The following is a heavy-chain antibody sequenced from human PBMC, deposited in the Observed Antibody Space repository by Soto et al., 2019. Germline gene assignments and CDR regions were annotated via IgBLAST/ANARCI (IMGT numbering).Heavy chain of an antibody. CDR3: ARPGIAADPWWFDP. CDR1: CCSISSYY. Sequence: SETLALTCTFPCCSISSYYWRWIRQPPGKGLEWIGYIYYSGSTNYNPTLKSRVTISVDTSKNQFSLQLSSVTASVTAVYYCARPGIAADPWWFDPWGQGTLVTVSS. V-gene: IGHV4-59*01. D-gene: IGHD6-25*01. CDR2: IYYSGST. J-gene: IGHJ5*02.